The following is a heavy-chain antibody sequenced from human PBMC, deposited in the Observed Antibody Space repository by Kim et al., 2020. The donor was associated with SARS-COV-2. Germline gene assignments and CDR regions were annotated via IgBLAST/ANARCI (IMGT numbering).Heavy chain of an antibody. CDR3: ARVATMVRGATWYYFDY. D-gene: IGHD3-10*01. CDR1: GGTFSSYA. CDR2: IIPIFGTA. V-gene: IGHV1-69*13. J-gene: IGHJ4*02. Sequence: SVKVSCKASGGTFSSYAISWVRQAPGQGLEWMGGIIPIFGTANYAQKFQGRVTITADESTSTAYMELSSLRSEDTAVYYCARVATMVRGATWYYFDYWGQGTLVTVSS.